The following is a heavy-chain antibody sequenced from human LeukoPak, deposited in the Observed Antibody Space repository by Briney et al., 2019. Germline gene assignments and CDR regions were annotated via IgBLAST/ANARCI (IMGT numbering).Heavy chain of an antibody. CDR1: GGSFSGYY. CDR3: ARGPNYDFWSGYYAG. CDR2: INHSGST. J-gene: IGHJ4*02. V-gene: IGHV4-34*01. D-gene: IGHD3-3*01. Sequence: SETLSLTCAVYGGSFSGYYWSWIRQPPGKGLEWIGEINHSGSTNYNPPLKSRVTISVDTSKNQFSLKLSSVTAADTAVYYCARGPNYDFWSGYYAGGGQGTLVTVSS.